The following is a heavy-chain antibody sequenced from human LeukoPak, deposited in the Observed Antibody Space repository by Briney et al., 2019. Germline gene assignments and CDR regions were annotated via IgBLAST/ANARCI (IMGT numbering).Heavy chain of an antibody. CDR1: GYIFTDYY. V-gene: IGHV1-46*01. D-gene: IGHD3-22*01. CDR3: ARDNGSGYYFGY. CDR2: INPSGGST. J-gene: IGHJ4*02. Sequence: ASVKVSCKASGYIFTDYYMHWVRQAPGQGLEWMGIINPSGGSTSYAQKFQGRVTMTRDTSTSTVYMELSSLRSEDTAVYYCARDNGSGYYFGYWGQGTLVTVSS.